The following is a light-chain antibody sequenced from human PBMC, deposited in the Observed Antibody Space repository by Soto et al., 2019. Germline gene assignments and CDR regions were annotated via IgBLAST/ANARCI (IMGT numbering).Light chain of an antibody. Sequence: DIQMTQSPSSLSASVGDKVTITCRASQGIRNYLAWYQQQPGKQPKLLIYSASILQSGVPSRFSGSGSGTDFTFNITNLQPEAVATYYCQKYNSAPWTFGPGTKV. V-gene: IGKV1-27*01. CDR2: SAS. CDR1: QGIRNY. J-gene: IGKJ1*01. CDR3: QKYNSAPWT.